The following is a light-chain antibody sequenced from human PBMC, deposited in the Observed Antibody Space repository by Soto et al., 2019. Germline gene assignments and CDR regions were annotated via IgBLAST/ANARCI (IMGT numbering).Light chain of an antibody. Sequence: QSVLTQPASVSGSPGQSITISCTGTSSDIGNYKLVSWFQQHPGKAPRLIIFAVTERPAGISVRFSGSKSGNTASLTISGLQAEDEADYYCSSYAGSSSYVFGTGTKVTVL. CDR1: SSDIGNYKL. CDR2: AVT. V-gene: IGLV2-23*02. J-gene: IGLJ1*01. CDR3: SSYAGSSSYV.